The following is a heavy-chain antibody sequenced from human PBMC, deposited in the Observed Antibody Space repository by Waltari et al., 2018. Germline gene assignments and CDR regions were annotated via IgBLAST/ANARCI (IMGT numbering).Heavy chain of an antibody. CDR1: GACIGSSTW. CDR2: IYHSGST. CDR3: ASRTYDILTGYDY. Sequence: VQLQHSGPGLSRPPGPLSLASAVSGACIGSSTWRRPVGQPPGKGLEWIGEIYHSGSTNYNPSLKSRVTISVDKSKNQFSLKLSSVTAADTAVYYCASRTYDILTGYDYWGQGTLVTVSS. J-gene: IGHJ4*02. V-gene: IGHV4-4*03. D-gene: IGHD3-9*01.